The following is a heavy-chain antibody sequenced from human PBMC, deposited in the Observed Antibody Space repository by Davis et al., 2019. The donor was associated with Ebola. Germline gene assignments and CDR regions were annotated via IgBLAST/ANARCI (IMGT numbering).Heavy chain of an antibody. CDR1: GGTFSSYA. D-gene: IGHD3-3*01. J-gene: IGHJ5*02. CDR3: ARELPYYDFWSGSHGFDP. V-gene: IGHV1-69*13. Sequence: SVTVSCQASGGTFSSYAISWVRQAPGQGLEWMGRIIPIFGTANYAQKFQGRVTITADESTSTAYMELSSLRSEDTAVYYCARELPYYDFWSGSHGFDPWGQGTLVTVSS. CDR2: IIPIFGTA.